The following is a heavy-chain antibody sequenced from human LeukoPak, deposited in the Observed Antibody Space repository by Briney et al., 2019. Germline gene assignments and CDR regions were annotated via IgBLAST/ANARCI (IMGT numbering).Heavy chain of an antibody. CDR3: ARGAPPDY. Sequence: LETLSLTCTVSGGSINSGSISSYYWSWVRQPAGKGLEWIGRIYTSGTTNYNPSLKSRVTMSVDTPKNQFSLKLNSVTAADTAVYYCARGAPPDYWGQGTLVTVSS. V-gene: IGHV4-4*07. CDR1: GGSINSGSISSYY. J-gene: IGHJ4*02. CDR2: IYTSGTT.